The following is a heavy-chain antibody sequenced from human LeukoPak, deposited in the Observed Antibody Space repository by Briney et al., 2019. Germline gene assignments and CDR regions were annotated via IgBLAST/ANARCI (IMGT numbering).Heavy chain of an antibody. CDR2: IIPILGIA. Sequence: SVKVYYKASGGTFSSYAIRWVRQAPGQGLEWMGRIIPILGIANYAQKFQGRVTITADKSTSTAYMELSSLKSEDTAMYYCARGLADYWGQGTLVTVSS. V-gene: IGHV1-69*04. J-gene: IGHJ4*02. CDR1: GGTFSSYA. CDR3: ARGLADY.